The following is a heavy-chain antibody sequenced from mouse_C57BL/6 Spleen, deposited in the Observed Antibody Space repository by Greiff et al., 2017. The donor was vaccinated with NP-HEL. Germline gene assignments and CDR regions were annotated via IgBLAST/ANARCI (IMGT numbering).Heavy chain of an antibody. CDR3: ARENLLLRLDY. CDR2: INYDGSST. V-gene: IGHV5-16*01. Sequence: EVQRVESEGGLVQPGSSMKLSCTASGFTFSDYYMAWVRQVPEKGLEWVANINYDGSSTYYLDSLKSRFIISRDNAKNILYLQMSSLKSEDTATYYCARENLLLRLDYWGQGTSVTVSS. J-gene: IGHJ4*01. CDR1: GFTFSDYY. D-gene: IGHD1-1*01.